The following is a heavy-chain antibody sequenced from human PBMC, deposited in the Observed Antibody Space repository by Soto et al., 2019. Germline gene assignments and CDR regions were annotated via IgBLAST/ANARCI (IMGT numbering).Heavy chain of an antibody. CDR1: GSTFTSYG. Sequence: QVQLVQSGAEVKKPGASVQVSCKASGSTFTSYGISWVRQAPGQGLEWMGWISAYNGNTNYAQKRQGRVTMTTDPSTSTAYRELRSLRSDDTAVYYCAGDSPPPREWGQGTLVTVSS. CDR3: AGDSPPPRE. V-gene: IGHV1-18*01. J-gene: IGHJ4*02. CDR2: ISAYNGNT.